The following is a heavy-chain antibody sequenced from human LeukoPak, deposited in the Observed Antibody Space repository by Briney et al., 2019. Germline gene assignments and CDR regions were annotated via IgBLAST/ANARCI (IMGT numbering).Heavy chain of an antibody. V-gene: IGHV4-34*01. D-gene: IGHD4-17*01. CDR2: INHGGST. J-gene: IGHJ4*02. CDR1: GGSSSDYF. CDR3: ARMDYGDRFDY. Sequence: SETLSLTCAVYGGSSSDYFWSWIRQPPGKGLEWIGEINHGGSTNYNPSLKSRITISVDTSKNQFSLKLSSMTAADTAVYYCARMDYGDRFDYWGQGTLVTVSS.